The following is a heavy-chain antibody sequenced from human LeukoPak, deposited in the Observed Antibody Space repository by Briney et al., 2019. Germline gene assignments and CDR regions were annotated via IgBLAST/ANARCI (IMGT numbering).Heavy chain of an antibody. J-gene: IGHJ6*03. Sequence: GGSLRLSCAASGFTFSSYSMNWVRQAPGKGLEWVSSISSSSSYIYYADSVKGRFTISRDNAKNSLYLQMNSLRAEDTAVYYCARDHGFLEWLLGYYMDVWGKGTTVTVSS. V-gene: IGHV3-21*01. CDR2: ISSSSSYI. D-gene: IGHD3-3*01. CDR1: GFTFSSYS. CDR3: ARDHGFLEWLLGYYMDV.